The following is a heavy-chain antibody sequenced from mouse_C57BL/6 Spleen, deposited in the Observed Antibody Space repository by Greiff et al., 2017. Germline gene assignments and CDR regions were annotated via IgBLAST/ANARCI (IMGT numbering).Heavy chain of an antibody. CDR3: ARHEESLWLRQGLYYFDY. CDR2: FYPGSGSI. J-gene: IGHJ2*01. D-gene: IGHD2-2*01. CDR1: GYTFTEYT. Sequence: VQLQESGAELVKPGASVKLSCKASGYTFTEYTIHWVKQRSGQGLEWIGWFYPGSGSIKYNEKFKDKATLTADKSSSTVYMELSRLTSEDSAVYFCARHEESLWLRQGLYYFDYWGQGTTLTVSS. V-gene: IGHV1-62-2*01.